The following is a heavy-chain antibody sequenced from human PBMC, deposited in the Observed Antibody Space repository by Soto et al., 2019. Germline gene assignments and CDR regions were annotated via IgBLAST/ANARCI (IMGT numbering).Heavy chain of an antibody. Sequence: SLRLSCAASGFTFSSYGMHWVRQAPGKGLEWVAVIWYDGSNKYSADSVKGRFTISRDNAKNTLYLQMNSLRAEDTAVYYCTRACPMVLPSASAIYCYYGMDVWGQGTTVTVSS. CDR2: IWYDGSNK. V-gene: IGHV3-33*01. CDR3: TRACPMVLPSASAIYCYYGMDV. D-gene: IGHD2-8*01. J-gene: IGHJ6*02. CDR1: GFTFSSYG.